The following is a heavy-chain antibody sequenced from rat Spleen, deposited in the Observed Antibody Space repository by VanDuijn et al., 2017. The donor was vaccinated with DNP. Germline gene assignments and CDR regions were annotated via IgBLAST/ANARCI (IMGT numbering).Heavy chain of an antibody. CDR1: GFTFNNYW. V-gene: IGHV5-31*01. D-gene: IGHD1-2*01. Sequence: EVQLVESGGGPVQPGRSLKLSCVASGFTFNNYWMTWIRQAPGKGLEWVASITNTGGSTYYPDSVKGRFTISRDNAKRTLYLQMNSLRSEDTATYYCTRGITIAAISVFDYWGQGVMVTVSS. J-gene: IGHJ2*01. CDR3: TRGITIAAISVFDY. CDR2: ITNTGGST.